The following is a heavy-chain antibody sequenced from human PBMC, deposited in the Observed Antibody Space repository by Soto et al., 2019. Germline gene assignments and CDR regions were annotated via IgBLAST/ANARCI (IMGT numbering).Heavy chain of an antibody. J-gene: IGHJ3*02. D-gene: IGHD1-20*01. Sequence: EVQLLESGGGLVQPGGSLRLSCAASGFTFSTYAMSWVRQAPGKGLEWVSTISGSGDSTYYADSVKGRFTISRDNSRNTMHLQMDNLRAEDTAVYYCAKDLYNSRLRRAFDIWGQGTMVTVSS. CDR1: GFTFSTYA. CDR3: AKDLYNSRLRRAFDI. V-gene: IGHV3-23*01. CDR2: ISGSGDST.